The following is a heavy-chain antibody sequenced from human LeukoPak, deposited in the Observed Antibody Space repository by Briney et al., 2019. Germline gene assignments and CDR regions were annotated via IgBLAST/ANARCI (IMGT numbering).Heavy chain of an antibody. V-gene: IGHV4-39*07. D-gene: IGHD3-3*01. J-gene: IGHJ4*02. CDR1: GGSISSSSYY. CDR3: ARSDFWSRLYY. CDR2: FYYSGST. Sequence: SETLSLTCTVSGGSISSSSYYWGWIRQPPGKGLEWIGSFYYSGSTYYNPSLKSRVTISLDTSKNQFSLKLSSVTAADTAVYYCARSDFWSRLYYWGQGTLVTVSS.